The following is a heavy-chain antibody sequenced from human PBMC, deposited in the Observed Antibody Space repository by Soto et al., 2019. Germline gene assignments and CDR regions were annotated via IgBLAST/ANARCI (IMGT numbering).Heavy chain of an antibody. Sequence: GGSLRLSCAASGFTFHDYAMHWVRQGPGKGLEWVSGINWISNTIGYADSVKGRFTISRDNAKNSLYLQMNSLRPEDTALYYCAKDFFRYGTDYFDYWGQGTLVTVSS. CDR2: INWISNTI. J-gene: IGHJ4*02. CDR1: GFTFHDYA. CDR3: AKDFFRYGTDYFDY. D-gene: IGHD1-1*01. V-gene: IGHV3-9*01.